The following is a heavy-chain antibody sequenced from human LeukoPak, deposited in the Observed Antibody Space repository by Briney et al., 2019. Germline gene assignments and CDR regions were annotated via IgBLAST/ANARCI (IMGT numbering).Heavy chain of an antibody. CDR2: IDLSGSTV. V-gene: IGHV3-48*01. J-gene: IGHJ2*01. CDR1: GFTFSDYT. Sequence: GGSLRLSCAASGFTFSDYTMNWVRQAPGKGLEWVSYIDLSGSTVHYVDSVKGRFTISRDNAKNSLYLQMNSLRAEDTAVYYCAKDSQYSSSPWYFDLWGRGTLVTVSS. D-gene: IGHD6-13*01. CDR3: AKDSQYSSSPWYFDL.